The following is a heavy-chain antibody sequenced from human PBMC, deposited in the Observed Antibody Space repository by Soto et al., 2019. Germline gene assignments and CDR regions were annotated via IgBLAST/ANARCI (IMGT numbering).Heavy chain of an antibody. J-gene: IGHJ6*02. CDR1: GGTFSSYT. Sequence: QVQLVQSGAEVKKPGSSVKVSCKASGGTFSSYTISWVRQAPGQGLEWMGRIIPILGIANYAQKFQGRVTITADKSTSTAYMELSSLRSEDTAVYYCARAMGSWSYRYYCMDVWGQVTTVTVSS. CDR2: IIPILGIA. D-gene: IGHD1-26*01. V-gene: IGHV1-69*02. CDR3: ARAMGSWSYRYYCMDV.